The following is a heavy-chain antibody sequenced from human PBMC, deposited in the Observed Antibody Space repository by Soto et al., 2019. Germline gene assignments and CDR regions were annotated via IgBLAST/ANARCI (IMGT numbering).Heavy chain of an antibody. D-gene: IGHD2-15*01. CDR2: IIPIFGTA. J-gene: IGHJ6*02. CDR1: GGTFSSYA. CDR3: ASGYCSRGSCYYYYHCGLEG. V-gene: IGHV1-69*13. Sequence: SLQVSCKASGGTFSSYAISWVRQAPGQGLEWMGGIIPIFGTANYAQKFQGRVTITADESTSTAYMELSSLRSEDTAVYYCASGYCSRGSCYYYYHCGLEGWCQGTTLT.